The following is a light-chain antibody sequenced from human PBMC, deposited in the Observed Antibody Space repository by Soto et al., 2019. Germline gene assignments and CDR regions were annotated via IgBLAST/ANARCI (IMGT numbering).Light chain of an antibody. J-gene: IGKJ4*01. CDR3: QQANSFPLT. CDR2: TGS. Sequence: DIQMTQSPSSVSASVGDRVSITCRASQDTSSWLAWYQQKPGRAPKLLIYTGSSLQSGVPSRFSGAGYGTDFTLTMSSLQPEDVATYYCQQANSFPLTCGGGTKVEIK. V-gene: IGKV1-12*01. CDR1: QDTSSW.